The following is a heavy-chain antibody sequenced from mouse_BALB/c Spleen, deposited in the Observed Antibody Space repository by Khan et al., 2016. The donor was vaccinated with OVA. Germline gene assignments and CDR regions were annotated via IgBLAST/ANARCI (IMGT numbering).Heavy chain of an antibody. D-gene: IGHD1-1*01. CDR3: ARVYGGDFDY. CDR1: GYSITSDYA. Sequence: VQLKESGPGLVKPSQSLSLTCTVTGYSITSDYAWNWIRQFPGNKLEWMGYISYSGNTKYNPSLKSRISITRDTSKNQFFLQLNSVTIEDTATYYCARVYGGDFDYGGQGTTRTVSS. J-gene: IGHJ2*01. V-gene: IGHV3-2*02. CDR2: ISYSGNT.